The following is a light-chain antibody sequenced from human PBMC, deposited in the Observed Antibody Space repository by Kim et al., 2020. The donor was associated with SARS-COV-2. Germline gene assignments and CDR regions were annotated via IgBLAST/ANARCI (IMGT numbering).Light chain of an antibody. Sequence: AVGPTVRITCQGDSLRIYCPSWYRQKPGQAPVLVIFGIDNRPPGIPDRFSGSRSGNTASLTITGAQAEDEADYYCNSRDSSGNHVIFGGGTQLTVL. V-gene: IGLV3-19*01. J-gene: IGLJ2*01. CDR2: GID. CDR3: NSRDSSGNHVI. CDR1: SLRIYC.